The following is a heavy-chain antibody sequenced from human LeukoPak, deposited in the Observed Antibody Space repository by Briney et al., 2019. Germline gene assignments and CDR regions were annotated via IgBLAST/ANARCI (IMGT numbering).Heavy chain of an antibody. J-gene: IGHJ4*02. CDR1: RTSFSAYY. V-gene: IGHV4-34*01. CDR3: ASLWFGDLTIDS. D-gene: IGHD3-10*01. CDR2: IHHSGIT. Sequence: PSETLSLTCAVYRTSFSAYYWTWIRQPPGKGLVWIGEIHHSGITNYKPSLKSRVTISIDTSKHQFSLNLSSVTAADTAVYYCASLWFGDLTIDSWGQGTLVTVSS.